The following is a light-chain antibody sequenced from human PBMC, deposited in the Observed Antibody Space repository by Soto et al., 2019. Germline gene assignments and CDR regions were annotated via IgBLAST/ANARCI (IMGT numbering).Light chain of an antibody. V-gene: IGKV3-20*01. CDR1: QSVSSY. Sequence: EIVLTQSPGTLSLSPGERATLSCRVSQSVSSYLAWYQQKPGQAPRLLIYGASSRATGIPDRFSGSGSGTDFTLTISRLEPEDFAVYYCQQYVSSSRTFGQGTKVEIK. CDR2: GAS. CDR3: QQYVSSSRT. J-gene: IGKJ1*01.